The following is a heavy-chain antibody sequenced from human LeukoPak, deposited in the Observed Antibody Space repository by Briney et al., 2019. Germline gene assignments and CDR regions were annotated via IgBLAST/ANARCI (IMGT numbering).Heavy chain of an antibody. J-gene: IGHJ2*01. CDR2: ISSSGSGGNT. Sequence: RSGGSLRLSCAASGFTFSSYAMHWARQAPGEGLEWFSGISSSGSGGNTYYADSVKGRFTISSDSSKNTLSLHMNTLRAEDTAIYYCAKDRTVGASYWYFDLWGRGTLVTVSS. V-gene: IGHV3-23*01. CDR1: GFTFSSYA. D-gene: IGHD1-26*01. CDR3: AKDRTVGASYWYFDL.